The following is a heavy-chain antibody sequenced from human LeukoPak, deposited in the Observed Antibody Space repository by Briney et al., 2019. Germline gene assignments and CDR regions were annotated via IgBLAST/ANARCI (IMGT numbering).Heavy chain of an antibody. Sequence: SVKVSCKASGCTFSSYAISWVRQAPGQGLEWMGGIIPIFGTANYAQKFQGRVTITTDESTSTAYMELSSLRSEDTAVYYCARGVSNYDTTPYYYYYMDVWGKGTTVTVSS. CDR2: IIPIFGTA. J-gene: IGHJ6*03. V-gene: IGHV1-69*05. CDR3: ARGVSNYDTTPYYYYYMDV. D-gene: IGHD4-11*01. CDR1: GCTFSSYA.